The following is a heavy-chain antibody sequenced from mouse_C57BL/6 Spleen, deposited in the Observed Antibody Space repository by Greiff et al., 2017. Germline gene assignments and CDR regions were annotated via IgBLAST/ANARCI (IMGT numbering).Heavy chain of an antibody. CDR3: ARDPRYLDY. J-gene: IGHJ2*01. V-gene: IGHV3-6*01. CDR1: GYSITSGYY. CDR2: ISYDGSN. Sequence: ESGPGLVKPSQSLSLTCSVTGYSITSGYYWNWIRQFPGNKLEWMGYISYDGSNNYNPSLKNRISITRDTSKNQFFLKLNSVTTEDTGTYYCARDPRYLDYWGQGTTLTVSS.